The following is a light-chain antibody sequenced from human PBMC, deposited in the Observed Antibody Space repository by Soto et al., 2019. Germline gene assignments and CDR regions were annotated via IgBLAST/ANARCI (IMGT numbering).Light chain of an antibody. CDR3: SSFTCTTTLDV. Sequence: QSALAQPASVSGSPGQSITISCTGTSSDVGAYKYVSWYQQHPGKAPKLIIYGVSNRPSGVSNRFSGSKSGNTAFLTISGLQPEDEADYYCSSFTCTTTLDVFGTGTKSPS. J-gene: IGLJ1*01. CDR2: GVS. CDR1: SSDVGAYKY. V-gene: IGLV2-14*03.